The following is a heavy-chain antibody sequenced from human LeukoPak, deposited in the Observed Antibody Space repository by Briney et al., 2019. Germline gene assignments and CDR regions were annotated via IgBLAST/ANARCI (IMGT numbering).Heavy chain of an antibody. Sequence: SQTLSLTCTVSGGSISSGSYYWSWIRQPAGKGLEWIGRIYTSGSTNYNPSLKSRVTISVDTSKNQFSLKLSSVTAADTAVYYCARDSGGIAARRGYYYYMDVWGKGTTVTVSS. CDR2: IYTSGST. CDR3: ARDSGGIAARRGYYYYMDV. J-gene: IGHJ6*03. D-gene: IGHD6-6*01. V-gene: IGHV4-61*02. CDR1: GGSISSGSYY.